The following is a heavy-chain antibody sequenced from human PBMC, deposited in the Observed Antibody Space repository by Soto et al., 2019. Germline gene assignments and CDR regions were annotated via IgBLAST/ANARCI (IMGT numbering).Heavy chain of an antibody. D-gene: IGHD2-15*01. V-gene: IGHV4-34*01. Sequence: SETLSLTCAVYGGSFSDYHWAWIRQSPGKGLEWIGEINHRGSTNYNPSLKSRVIMSVDTSKNLFSLKLSSVTAADTAVFYCARNSGYCGGGKCYYFFDFWGQGTLVTVSS. CDR2: INHRGST. J-gene: IGHJ4*02. CDR3: ARNSGYCGGGKCYYFFDF. CDR1: GGSFSDYH.